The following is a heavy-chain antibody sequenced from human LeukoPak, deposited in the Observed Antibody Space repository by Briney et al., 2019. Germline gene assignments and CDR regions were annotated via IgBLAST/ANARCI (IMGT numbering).Heavy chain of an antibody. Sequence: PGGSLRLSCAASGFTFSNAWMSWVRQAPGKGLEWVGRIKSKTDGGTTDYAAPVKGRFIISRDDSKNTLYLQMNSLKTEDTAVYYCTTAVGSSGWYSGFDYWGQGTLVTVSS. J-gene: IGHJ4*02. CDR2: IKSKTDGGTT. V-gene: IGHV3-15*01. D-gene: IGHD6-19*01. CDR3: TTAVGSSGWYSGFDY. CDR1: GFTFSNAW.